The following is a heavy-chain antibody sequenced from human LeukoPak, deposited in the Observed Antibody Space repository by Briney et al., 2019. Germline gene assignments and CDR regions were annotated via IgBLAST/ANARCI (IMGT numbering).Heavy chain of an antibody. D-gene: IGHD6-19*01. V-gene: IGHV3-74*01. Sequence: GGSLRLSCAASGFTFSSYWMDWVRQAPGKGLVWVSRIKTDGSSTSYADSVKGRFTISRDNAKNTLYMQMNSLRAEDTAVYYCARERSSGWSDYWGQGTLVTVPS. CDR2: IKTDGSST. J-gene: IGHJ4*02. CDR1: GFTFSSYW. CDR3: ARERSSGWSDY.